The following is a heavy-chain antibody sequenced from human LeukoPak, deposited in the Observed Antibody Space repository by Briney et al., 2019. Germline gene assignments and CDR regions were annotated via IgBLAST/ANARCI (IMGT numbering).Heavy chain of an antibody. V-gene: IGHV3-33*06. CDR3: AKDLCGGDCLPFDY. D-gene: IGHD2-21*02. Sequence: GGSLRLSCAASGFTFSSHGIHWIRQAPGKGLEWVAVIWYDGSDKDYADSVKGRFTISRDNSKNTLYLQMNSLRVEDTAVDYCAKDLCGGDCLPFDYGGQGTLVTVSS. CDR2: IWYDGSDK. J-gene: IGHJ4*02. CDR1: GFTFSSHG.